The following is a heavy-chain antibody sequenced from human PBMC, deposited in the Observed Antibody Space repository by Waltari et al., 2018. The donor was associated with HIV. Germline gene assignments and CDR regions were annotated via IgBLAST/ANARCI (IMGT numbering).Heavy chain of an antibody. D-gene: IGHD3-10*01. CDR1: GGSSSNYY. CDR3: ARVVQGVQHFCYGMDV. CDR2: INDNGNA. Sequence: QVHLQQWGAGLLKPSETLSLTCAVYGGSSSNYYCSWIRQSPNKGREWIGEINDNGNANQKPSLRSRVSISVDTSKNQFSLKLTSVTAADTAVYFCARVVQGVQHFCYGMDVSGQGTTVIVS. V-gene: IGHV4-34*02. J-gene: IGHJ6*02.